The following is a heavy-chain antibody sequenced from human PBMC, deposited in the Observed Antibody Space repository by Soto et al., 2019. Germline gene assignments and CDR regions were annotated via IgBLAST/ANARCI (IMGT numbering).Heavy chain of an antibody. Sequence: PSETLSLTCAVYGGSFSGYYWSWIRQPPGKGLEWIGEINHSGSTNYNPSLKSRVTISVDTSKNQFSLKLSSVTAADTAVYYCARVRYFDWLLGTYYYYGMVVWGQGTTVTVSS. J-gene: IGHJ6*02. D-gene: IGHD3-9*01. CDR1: GGSFSGYY. CDR2: INHSGST. V-gene: IGHV4-34*01. CDR3: ARVRYFDWLLGTYYYYGMVV.